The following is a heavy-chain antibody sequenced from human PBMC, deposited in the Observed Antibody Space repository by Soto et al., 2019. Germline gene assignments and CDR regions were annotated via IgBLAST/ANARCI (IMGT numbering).Heavy chain of an antibody. J-gene: IGHJ4*02. Sequence: PGGSLRLSCAASGFTFSDYYMSWIRQAPGKGLEWVSYISSSGSTIYYADSVKGRFTISRDNAKNSLYLQMNSLRAEDTAVYYCASTLYSYGKRSFDYWGQGTLVTVSS. CDR1: GFTFSDYY. CDR2: ISSSGSTI. CDR3: ASTLYSYGKRSFDY. V-gene: IGHV3-11*01. D-gene: IGHD5-18*01.